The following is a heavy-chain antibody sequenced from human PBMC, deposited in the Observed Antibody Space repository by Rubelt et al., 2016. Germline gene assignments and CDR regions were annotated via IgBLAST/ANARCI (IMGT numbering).Heavy chain of an antibody. CDR2: IYDSGST. CDR1: GGSITSHN. D-gene: IGHD3-16*01. CDR3: AKDGASSL. J-gene: IGHJ3*01. Sequence: QVLLQESGPGLVKPSETLSLTCTVSGGSITSHNWSWIRQPPGKGLEWIGYIYDSGSTNYNPSLKSRVSISVDTSKNQLSLKLGSVTAADTAVYYCAKDGASSLWGQGTMVTVSS. V-gene: IGHV4-59*11.